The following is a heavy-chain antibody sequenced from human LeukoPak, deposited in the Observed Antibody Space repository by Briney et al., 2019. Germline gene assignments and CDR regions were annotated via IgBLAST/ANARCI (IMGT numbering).Heavy chain of an antibody. Sequence: GGSLRLSCAASGFTFSSYSMNWVRQAPGKGLEWASSISSSSSYIYYADSVKGRFTISRDNAKNSLYLQMNSLRAEDTAVYYCARAYDFWSGYLYNYYYYMDVWGKGTTVTVSS. CDR3: ARAYDFWSGYLYNYYYYMDV. D-gene: IGHD3-3*01. J-gene: IGHJ6*03. CDR2: ISSSSSYI. CDR1: GFTFSSYS. V-gene: IGHV3-21*01.